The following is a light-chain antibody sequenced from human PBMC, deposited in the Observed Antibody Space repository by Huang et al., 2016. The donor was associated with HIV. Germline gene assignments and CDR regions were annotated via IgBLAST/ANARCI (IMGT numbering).Light chain of an antibody. CDR3: QKCSDYSRT. V-gene: IGKV1-5*03. CDR2: EAS. Sequence: DAQLTQSSSTLSASVGDRVVITCRASQSISTWLAWYQQKPGKPPKLLVSEASVLESGVPSRCSGSGSGTDFTLTINSLQPEDFATYYCQKCSDYSRTFGRGTKVKVK. J-gene: IGKJ4*01. CDR1: QSISTW.